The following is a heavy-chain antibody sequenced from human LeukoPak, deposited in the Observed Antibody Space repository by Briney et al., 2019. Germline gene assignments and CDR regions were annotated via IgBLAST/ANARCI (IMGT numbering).Heavy chain of an antibody. CDR1: GFTFSSYE. D-gene: IGHD5-18*01. V-gene: IGHV3-48*03. Sequence: PGGSLRLSCAASGFTFSSYEMNWVRQAPGKGLEWVSYISSSGNTIYYADSVKGRFTISRDNAKNSLYLQMNSLRAEDTAVYYCAREAPPRGYSYVDYYYYYMDVWGKGTTVTVSS. CDR3: AREAPPRGYSYVDYYYYYMDV. J-gene: IGHJ6*03. CDR2: ISSSGNTI.